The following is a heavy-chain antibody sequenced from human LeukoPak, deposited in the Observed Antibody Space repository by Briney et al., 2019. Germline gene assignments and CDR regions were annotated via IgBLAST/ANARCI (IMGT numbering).Heavy chain of an antibody. V-gene: IGHV3-74*01. CDR3: ASYLTSIPSGMDV. D-gene: IGHD2/OR15-2a*01. CDR1: GFTFSSYW. Sequence: GGSLRLSCAASGFTFSSYWMHWVRQAPGKGLVWVSRISTDGSSTTYANSVKGRFTISRDNVKNTLFLQMNSLRAEDTAVYYCASYLTSIPSGMDVWGQGTTVTVSS. J-gene: IGHJ6*02. CDR2: ISTDGSST.